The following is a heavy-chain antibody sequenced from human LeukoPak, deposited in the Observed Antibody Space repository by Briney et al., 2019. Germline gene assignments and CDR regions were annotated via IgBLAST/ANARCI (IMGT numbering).Heavy chain of an antibody. CDR1: GFTLSTSE. CDR3: ARDGGSCSSSSCYRGLYFDY. J-gene: IGHJ4*02. Sequence: GGSLRLSCAASGFTLSTSEMNWVRQAPGKGVEWVSVIYSGGNTYYADSVKGRFTISRDISKNTLYLQMNSLRAEDTAVYYCARDGGSCSSSSCYRGLYFDYWGQGTLVTVSS. V-gene: IGHV3-66*01. D-gene: IGHD2-2*01. CDR2: IYSGGNT.